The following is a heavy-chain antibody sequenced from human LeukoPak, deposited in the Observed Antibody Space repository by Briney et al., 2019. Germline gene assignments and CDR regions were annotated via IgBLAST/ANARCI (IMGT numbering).Heavy chain of an antibody. D-gene: IGHD2-2*01. CDR2: ISSSSSTI. J-gene: IGHJ4*02. CDR3: ARGDDIVVVPAPFDY. Sequence: GGSLRLSCAASGFTFSSYSMNWVRQAPGKGLGWVSYISSSSSTIYYADSVKGRFTISRDNAKNSLYLQMNSLRAEDTAVYYCARGDDIVVVPAPFDYWGQGTLVTVSS. CDR1: GFTFSSYS. V-gene: IGHV3-48*01.